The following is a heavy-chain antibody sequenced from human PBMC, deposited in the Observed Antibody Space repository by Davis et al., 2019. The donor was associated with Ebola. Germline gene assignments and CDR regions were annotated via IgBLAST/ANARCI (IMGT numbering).Heavy chain of an antibody. CDR3: AKNQDCSGGSCYYYGMDV. Sequence: ESLKISCAASGFTFSSYAMSWVRQAPGKGLEWVSAISGSGGSTYYADSVKGRFTISRDNSKNTLYLQMNSLRAEDTAVYYCAKNQDCSGGSCYYYGMDVWGQGTTVTVSS. J-gene: IGHJ6*02. CDR2: ISGSGGST. V-gene: IGHV3-23*01. CDR1: GFTFSSYA. D-gene: IGHD2-15*01.